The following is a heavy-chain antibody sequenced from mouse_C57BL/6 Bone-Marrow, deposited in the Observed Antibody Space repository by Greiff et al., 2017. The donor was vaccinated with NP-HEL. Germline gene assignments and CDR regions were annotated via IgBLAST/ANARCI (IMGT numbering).Heavy chain of an antibody. V-gene: IGHV5-16*01. D-gene: IGHD1-3*01. J-gene: IGHJ2*01. Sequence: EVKLQESEGGLVQPGSSMKLSCTASGFTFSDYYMAWVRQVPEKGLEWVANINYDGSSTYYLDSLKSRFIISRDNAKNILYLQMSSLKSEDPATYYCARDKGLLDYWGQGTTLTVSS. CDR3: ARDKGLLDY. CDR1: GFTFSDYY. CDR2: INYDGSST.